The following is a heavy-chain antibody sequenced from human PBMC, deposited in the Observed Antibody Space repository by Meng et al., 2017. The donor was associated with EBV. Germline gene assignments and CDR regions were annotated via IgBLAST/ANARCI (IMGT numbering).Heavy chain of an antibody. CDR3: ARPFPSWQSPRLDPFGA. V-gene: IGHV4-39*01. D-gene: IGHD6-19*01. CDR2: VHYTGST. CDR1: XDSISSFYY. Sequence: QLQLRESGPGQVEPSXXXXLXXXVSXDSISSFYYWGWIRQPPGRGLEWIGSVHYTGSTYYSPSLKSRVTVSVDTSKNQFSLRLTSVTAADTAVYYCARPFPSWQSPRLDPFGAWGQGTLVTVSS. J-gene: IGHJ5*02.